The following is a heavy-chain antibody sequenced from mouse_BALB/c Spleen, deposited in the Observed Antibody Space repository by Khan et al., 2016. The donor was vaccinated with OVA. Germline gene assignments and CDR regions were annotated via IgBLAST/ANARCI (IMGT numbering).Heavy chain of an antibody. D-gene: IGHD2-4*01. CDR3: ARKDYYDYDPFPY. CDR1: GYSITSEYA. J-gene: IGHJ3*01. CDR2: INYSGNT. V-gene: IGHV3-2*02. Sequence: VQLQESGPGLVKPSQSLSLTCTVTGYSITSEYAWNWIRQFPGNKLEWMGNINYSGNTRFNPSLKSRTSITRDTSKNQFFLQLNSVTTEDTATYYCARKDYYDYDPFPYWGQGTLVTVSA.